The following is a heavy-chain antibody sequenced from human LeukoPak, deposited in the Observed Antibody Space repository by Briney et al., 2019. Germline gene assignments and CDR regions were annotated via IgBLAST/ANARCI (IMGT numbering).Heavy chain of an antibody. D-gene: IGHD1-14*01. Sequence: GGSLRLSCVASGFTFSSYNMNWVRQAPGKGLEWVSYISSSSSDTVYYADPVKGRFTISRDNAKNSLYLQMNSLRAEDTAVYYCAKDLRKPKYGYWGQGTLVTVSS. CDR1: GFTFSSYN. J-gene: IGHJ4*02. CDR3: AKDLRKPKYGY. CDR2: ISSSSSDTV. V-gene: IGHV3-48*04.